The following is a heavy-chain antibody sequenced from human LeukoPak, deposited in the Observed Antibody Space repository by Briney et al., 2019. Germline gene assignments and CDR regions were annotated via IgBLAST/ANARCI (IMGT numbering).Heavy chain of an antibody. D-gene: IGHD3-10*01. CDR1: GGSFSGYY. J-gene: IGHJ6*02. V-gene: IGHV4-34*01. Sequence: SETLSLTCAVYGGSFSGYYWSWIRQPPGKGLGWIGEINHSGSTNYNPSLKSRVTISVDTSKNQFSLKLSSVTAADTAVYYCARDPYLWFGELLLKKYYGMDVWGQGTTVTVSS. CDR2: INHSGST. CDR3: ARDPYLWFGELLLKKYYGMDV.